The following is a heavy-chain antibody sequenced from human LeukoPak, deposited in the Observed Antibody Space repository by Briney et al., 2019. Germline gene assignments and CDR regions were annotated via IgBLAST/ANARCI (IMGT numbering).Heavy chain of an antibody. CDR3: ARVGNYDILTGYSDFDY. Sequence: ASVKVSCKASGYTFTSYAMHWVRQAPGQRLEWMGWINAGNGNTKYSQEFQGRVTITRDTSTSTAYMGLRSLRSDDTAVYYCARVGNYDILTGYSDFDYWGQGTLVTVSS. V-gene: IGHV1-3*01. CDR1: GYTFTSYA. J-gene: IGHJ4*02. CDR2: INAGNGNT. D-gene: IGHD3-9*01.